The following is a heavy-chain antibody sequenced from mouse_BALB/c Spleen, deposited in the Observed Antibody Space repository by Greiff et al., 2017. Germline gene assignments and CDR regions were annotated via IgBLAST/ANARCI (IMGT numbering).Heavy chain of an antibody. Sequence: EVQRVESGGGLVQPGGSLKLSCAASGFTFSSYGMSWVRQTPDKRLELVATINSNGGSTYYPDSVKGRFTISRDNAKNTLYLQMSSLKSEDTAMYYCARDGDGYRDYYAMDYWGQGTSVTVSS. V-gene: IGHV5-6-3*01. CDR3: ARDGDGYRDYYAMDY. CDR1: GFTFSSYG. CDR2: INSNGGST. D-gene: IGHD2-3*01. J-gene: IGHJ4*01.